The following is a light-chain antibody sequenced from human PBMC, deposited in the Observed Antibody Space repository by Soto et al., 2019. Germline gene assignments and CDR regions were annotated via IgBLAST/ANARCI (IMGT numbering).Light chain of an antibody. CDR3: ISYTTITTYV. CDR1: GNDVGGYNY. V-gene: IGLV2-14*01. Sequence: QSVLTQPASASGSPGQSITISCTGNGNDVGGYNYVSWYQQHPGKAPKVMIYDVSNRPSGVSNRFSGSKSGNTASLIISGLQAEDEADYYCISYTTITTYVFGTGTKVTVL. CDR2: DVS. J-gene: IGLJ1*01.